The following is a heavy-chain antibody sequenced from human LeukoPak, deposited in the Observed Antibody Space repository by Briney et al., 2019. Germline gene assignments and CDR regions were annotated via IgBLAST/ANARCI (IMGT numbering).Heavy chain of an antibody. CDR1: GFNFRGYA. J-gene: IGHJ4*02. V-gene: IGHV3-23*01. CDR3: AKDSRITMVRGPPGY. CDR2: ISGGGGST. D-gene: IGHD3-10*01. Sequence: GGSLRLSCAASGFNFRGYAMSWVRQAPGQGLEWVSGISGGGGSTYYADSVKGRFTISRDNSKNTLYLQMNSLRAEDTAVYYCAKDSRITMVRGPPGYWGQGTLVTVSS.